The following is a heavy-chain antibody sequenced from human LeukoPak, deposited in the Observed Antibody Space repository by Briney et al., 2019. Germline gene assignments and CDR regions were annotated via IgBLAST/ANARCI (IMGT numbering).Heavy chain of an antibody. Sequence: PGGSLRLSCAASGFTFSSYWMSWVRQAPGKGLEWVANIKQDGSEKYYVDSVKGRFTISRDNAKNSLYLQMNSLRAEDTAVYYCARASSGWAVDLYYFDHWGQGTLVTVSS. D-gene: IGHD6-19*01. CDR1: GFTFSSYW. V-gene: IGHV3-7*01. CDR2: IKQDGSEK. J-gene: IGHJ4*02. CDR3: ARASSGWAVDLYYFDH.